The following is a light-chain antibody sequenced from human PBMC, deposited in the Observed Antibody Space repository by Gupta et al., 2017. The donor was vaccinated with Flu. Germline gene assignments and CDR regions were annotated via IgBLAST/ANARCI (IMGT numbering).Light chain of an antibody. CDR3: QQDNTYWT. J-gene: IGKJ1*01. Sequence: DIQMTQSPSTLSASVGDRVTITCRASQSISSWLAWFQQKAGKAPKLLIYQASNVESGVPSRFSGSGSGTEFTLTISRRQHDDSANYYCQQDNTYWTFGQGTXVEIK. V-gene: IGKV1-5*03. CDR1: QSISSW. CDR2: QAS.